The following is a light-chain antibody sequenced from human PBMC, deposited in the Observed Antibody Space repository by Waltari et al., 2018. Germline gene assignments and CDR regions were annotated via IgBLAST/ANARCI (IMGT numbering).Light chain of an antibody. CDR1: SSNIVANFD. V-gene: IGLV1-40*01. CDR3: QSYDSSLSLVV. J-gene: IGLJ2*01. CDR2: GNF. Sequence: QSVLTQPPSVSGAPGQRVTISCTGSSSNIVANFDVHWYQHLPGTAPRLLIYGNFKRPSGVPDRCSGSKSGTSASLAITGLQAEDEANYYCQSYDSSLSLVVFGGGTRLTVL.